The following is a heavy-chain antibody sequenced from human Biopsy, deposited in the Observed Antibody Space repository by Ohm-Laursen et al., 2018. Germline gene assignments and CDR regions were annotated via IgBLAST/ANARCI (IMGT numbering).Heavy chain of an antibody. CDR1: GASITSYY. J-gene: IGHJ4*02. CDR3: ARLPHGDLRYNFDY. Sequence: TLSLTCTVSGASITSYYWSWVRQPPGKGLEWIGYISYSGSTNYNPSLRSRVTISLDTSKNQFSLKLSSVTAADTAVYYCARLPHGDLRYNFDYWGQGTLVTVSS. D-gene: IGHD2-21*02. V-gene: IGHV4-59*08. CDR2: ISYSGST.